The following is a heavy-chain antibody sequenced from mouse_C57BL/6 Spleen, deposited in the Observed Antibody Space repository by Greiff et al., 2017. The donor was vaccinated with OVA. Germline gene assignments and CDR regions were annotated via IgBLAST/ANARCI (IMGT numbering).Heavy chain of an antibody. CDR3: ARSDYYGSSQSFDY. J-gene: IGHJ2*01. CDR2: IYPGDGDT. D-gene: IGHD1-1*01. CDR1: GYAFSSSW. V-gene: IGHV1-82*01. Sequence: QVQLQQSGPELVKPGASVKISCKASGYAFSSSWMNWVKQRPGKGLEWIGRIYPGDGDTNYNGKFKGKATLTADKSSSTAYMQLSSLTSEDSAVYFCARSDYYGSSQSFDYWGQGTTLTVSS.